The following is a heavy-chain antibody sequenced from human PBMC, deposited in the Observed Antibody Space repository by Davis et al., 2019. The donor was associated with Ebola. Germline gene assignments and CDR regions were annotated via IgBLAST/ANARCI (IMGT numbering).Heavy chain of an antibody. V-gene: IGHV4-39*01. CDR2: IYNSGTT. CDR3: ASPLDGTYHYDY. J-gene: IGHJ4*02. Sequence: GSLRLSCTVSSGSIGGSHYYWAWIRQSPGKGLEWIGSIYNSGTTYYNPSLRSRVTISVDRPKSQFSLKLTSVTAADTAVYYCASPLDGTYHYDYWGQGTLVTVSS. CDR1: SGSIGGSHYY. D-gene: IGHD5-24*01.